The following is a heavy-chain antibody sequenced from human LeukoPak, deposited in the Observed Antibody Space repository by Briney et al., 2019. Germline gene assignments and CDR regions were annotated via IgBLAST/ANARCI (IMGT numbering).Heavy chain of an antibody. Sequence: GGSLRLSCAASGFTFSSYSMNWVRQAPGKGLEWVSYISSSSTIYYADSVKGRFTISRDNAKNSLYLQMNSLRDEDTAVYYCARDPPPSSSGWYYFDYWGQGTLVTVSS. CDR2: ISSSSTI. CDR1: GFTFSSYS. D-gene: IGHD6-19*01. V-gene: IGHV3-48*02. CDR3: ARDPPPSSSGWYYFDY. J-gene: IGHJ4*02.